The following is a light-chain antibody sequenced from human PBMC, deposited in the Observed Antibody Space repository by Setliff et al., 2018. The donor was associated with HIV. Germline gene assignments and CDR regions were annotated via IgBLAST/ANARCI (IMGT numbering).Light chain of an antibody. V-gene: IGLV2-14*01. J-gene: IGLJ1*01. CDR1: SSDVGNYNY. CDR2: EVT. Sequence: QSALTQPASVSGSPGQSITISCTGTSSDVGNYNYVSWYQQHPGKAPKLMIYEVTYRPSGVSNRFSGSKSGNTASLTISGLQAEDEADYYCSSYTTNTTFDFGTGTKVTVL. CDR3: SSYTTNTTFD.